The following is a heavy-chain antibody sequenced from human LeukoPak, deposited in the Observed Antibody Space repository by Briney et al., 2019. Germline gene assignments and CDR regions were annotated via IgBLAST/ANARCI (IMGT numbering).Heavy chain of an antibody. CDR3: ARESLITIFGVVQQ. CDR2: IYHSGST. J-gene: IGHJ4*02. V-gene: IGHV4-4*02. Sequence: SGTLSLTCAVSGGSISSSNWWSWVRQPPGKGLEWIGEIYHSGSTNYNPSLKSRVTISVDTSKNQFSLKLSSVTAADTAVYYCARESLITIFGVVQQWGQGTLVTVSS. CDR1: GGSISSSNW. D-gene: IGHD3-3*01.